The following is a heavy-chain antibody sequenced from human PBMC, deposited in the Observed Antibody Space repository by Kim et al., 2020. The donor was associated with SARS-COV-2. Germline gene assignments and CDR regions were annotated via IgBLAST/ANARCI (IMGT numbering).Heavy chain of an antibody. D-gene: IGHD3-10*01. Sequence: GGSLRLSCAASGFTFSSYAMSWVRQAPGKGLEWVSAISGSGGSTYYADSVKGRFTISRDNSKNTLYLQMNSLRAEDTAVYYCAKDKDYYGSGSYGGPWGQGTLVTVSS. J-gene: IGHJ5*02. CDR1: GFTFSSYA. CDR2: ISGSGGST. V-gene: IGHV3-23*01. CDR3: AKDKDYYGSGSYGGP.